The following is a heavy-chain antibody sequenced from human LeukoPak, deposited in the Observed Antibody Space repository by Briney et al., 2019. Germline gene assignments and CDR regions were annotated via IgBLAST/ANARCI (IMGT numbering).Heavy chain of an antibody. D-gene: IGHD3-9*01. J-gene: IGHJ3*02. CDR3: ARGLYYDIPMDAFDI. CDR1: GGSISSYY. V-gene: IGHV4-59*01. Sequence: SETLSLTCTVSGGSISSYYWSWIRQPPGKGLEWIGYIYYSGSTNYNPSLKSRVTISVDTSKNQFSLKLSSVTAADTAVYYCARGLYYDIPMDAFDIWGQGTMVTVSS. CDR2: IYYSGST.